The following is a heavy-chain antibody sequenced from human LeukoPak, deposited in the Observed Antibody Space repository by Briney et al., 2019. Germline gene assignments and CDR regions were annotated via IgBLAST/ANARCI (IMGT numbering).Heavy chain of an antibody. CDR1: GGSFSGYY. J-gene: IGHJ3*02. Sequence: SETLSLTCAVYGGSFSGYYWSWIRQPPGKGLEWIGEINHSGSTNYNPSLESRVTISVDTSKNQFSLKLSSVTAADTAVYYCARLRRTRAFDIWGQGTMVTVSS. V-gene: IGHV4-34*01. D-gene: IGHD1-7*01. CDR3: ARLRRTRAFDI. CDR2: INHSGST.